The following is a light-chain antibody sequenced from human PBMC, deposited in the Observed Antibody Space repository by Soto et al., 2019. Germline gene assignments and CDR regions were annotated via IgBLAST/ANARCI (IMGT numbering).Light chain of an antibody. CDR1: HSVDSSY. CDR2: ETS. Sequence: EVVLTQSPCALSLSPGERATLSCRASHSVDSSYFAWYQQRPGQAPRLLIYETSSRATGIPDKFSGSGSGIDFTVTVRRMEPEDFAEYICQEYGSSQLTFGGANQVEIK. CDR3: QEYGSSQLT. V-gene: IGKV3-20*01. J-gene: IGKJ4*01.